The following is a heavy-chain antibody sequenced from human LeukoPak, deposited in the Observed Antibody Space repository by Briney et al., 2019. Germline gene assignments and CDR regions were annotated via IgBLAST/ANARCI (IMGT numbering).Heavy chain of an antibody. J-gene: IGHJ3*02. V-gene: IGHV4-59*08. D-gene: IGHD3-10*01. CDR1: GGSISSYY. Sequence: SETLSLTCTVSGGSISSYYWSWIRQPPGKGLEWIGYIYYSGSTNYNPSLKSRVTISVDTSKNQFSQKLSSVTAADTAVYYCARSDPSLAFDIWGQGTMVTVSS. CDR3: ARSDPSLAFDI. CDR2: IYYSGST.